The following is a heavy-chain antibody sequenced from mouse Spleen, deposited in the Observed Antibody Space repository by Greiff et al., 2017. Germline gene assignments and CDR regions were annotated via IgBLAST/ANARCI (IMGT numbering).Heavy chain of an antibody. CDR1: GFTFSDYG. D-gene: IGHD1-1*01. J-gene: IGHJ1*01. Sequence: EVQGVESGGGLVKPGGSLKLSCAASGFTFSDYGMHWVRQAPEKGLEWVAYISSGGSTIYYADTVKGRFTISRDNAKNTLFLQMTSLRSEDTAMYYCARDYRSYWYFDVWGAGTTVTVSS. CDR2: ISSGGSTI. CDR3: ARDYRSYWYFDV. V-gene: IGHV5-17*01.